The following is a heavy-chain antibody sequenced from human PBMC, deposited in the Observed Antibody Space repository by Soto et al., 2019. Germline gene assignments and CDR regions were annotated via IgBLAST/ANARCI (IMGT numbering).Heavy chain of an antibody. CDR1: GGSISSGDYY. J-gene: IGHJ6*02. CDR2: IYYSGSP. Sequence: QVQLQESGPGLVKPSQTLSLTCTVSGGSISSGDYYWSWIRQPPGKGLEWIGYIYYSGSPYYNPSLKSRVTTSVDTSKDQFPLKLSSLTAADTAVYYCASALHCGMDVWGQGTTVTASS. V-gene: IGHV4-30-4*01. CDR3: ASALHCGMDV.